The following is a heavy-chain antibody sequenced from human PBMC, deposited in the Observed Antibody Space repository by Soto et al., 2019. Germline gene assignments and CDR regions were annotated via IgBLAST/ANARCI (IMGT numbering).Heavy chain of an antibody. V-gene: IGHV4-30-4*01. CDR2: IYYSGST. CDR3: ARDCGGFGELSCSQGAFHI. Sequence: SETLSLTCTVSGGSISSGDYYWSWIRQPPGKGLEWIGYIYYSGSTYYNPSLKSRVTISVDTSKNQFSLKLSSVTAADTAVYYCARDCGGFGELSCSQGAFHIWGKGTMVTVSS. J-gene: IGHJ3*02. CDR1: GGSISSGDYY. D-gene: IGHD3-10*01.